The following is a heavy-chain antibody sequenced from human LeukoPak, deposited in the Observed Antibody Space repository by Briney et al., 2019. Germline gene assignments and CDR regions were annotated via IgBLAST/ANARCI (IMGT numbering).Heavy chain of an antibody. CDR2: ISGSGGST. J-gene: IGHJ6*02. CDR1: GFTFSSYA. CDR3: ARVRLLRGVYYYGMDV. V-gene: IGHV3-23*01. Sequence: PGGSLRLSCAASGFTFSSYAMSWVRQAPGKGLEWVSAISGSGGSTHYADSVKGRFTISRDNAKNSLYLQMNSLRAEDTAVYYCARVRLLRGVYYYGMDVWGQGTTVTVSS. D-gene: IGHD2-8*02.